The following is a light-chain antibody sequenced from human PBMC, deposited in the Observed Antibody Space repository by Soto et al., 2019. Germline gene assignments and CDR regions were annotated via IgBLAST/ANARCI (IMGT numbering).Light chain of an antibody. J-gene: IGKJ2*01. Sequence: EIVLTQSPGTLSLSPGERATLSCRASQSVSSSFLAWYQQKPGQAPRLLIYGASNRASGISGRFSGSGSGTDFTLTISGLEPEDFAVYYCQQCHTSSYTFCQGTKLEF. CDR3: QQCHTSSYT. V-gene: IGKV3-20*01. CDR1: QSVSSSF. CDR2: GAS.